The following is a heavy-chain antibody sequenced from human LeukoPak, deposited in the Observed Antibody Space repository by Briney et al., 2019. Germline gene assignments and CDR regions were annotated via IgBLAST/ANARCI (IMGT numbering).Heavy chain of an antibody. CDR3: ARGDIVARGFNRNDDGNYYGMDV. Sequence: GGSLRLSCAASGFTFSDYYMSWIRQAPGKGLEWVSYISSSSSYTNYADSVKGRFTISRDDAKNSLYLQMNSLRAEDTAVYYCARGDIVARGFNRNDDGNYYGMDVWGKGTTVTVSS. V-gene: IGHV3-11*06. J-gene: IGHJ6*04. CDR2: ISSSSSYT. CDR1: GFTFSDYY. D-gene: IGHD1-1*01.